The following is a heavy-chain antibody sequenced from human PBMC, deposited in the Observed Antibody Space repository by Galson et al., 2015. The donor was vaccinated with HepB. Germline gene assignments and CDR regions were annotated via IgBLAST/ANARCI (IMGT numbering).Heavy chain of an antibody. CDR1: GYTLTELS. CDR2: FDPEDGET. J-gene: IGHJ6*02. CDR3: AAGIGFWSGNNNLLFYGMDV. Sequence: SVKVSCKVSGYTLTELSMHWVRQAPGKGLEWMGGFDPEDGETIYAQKFQGRVTMTEDTSTDTAYMELSSLRSEDTAVYYCAAGIGFWSGNNNLLFYGMDVWGQGTTVTVSS. V-gene: IGHV1-24*01. D-gene: IGHD3-3*01.